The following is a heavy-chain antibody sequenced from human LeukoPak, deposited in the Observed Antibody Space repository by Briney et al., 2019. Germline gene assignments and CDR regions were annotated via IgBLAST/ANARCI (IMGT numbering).Heavy chain of an antibody. J-gene: IGHJ4*02. D-gene: IGHD6-19*01. V-gene: IGHV3-53*01. CDR2: IYTGGGR. Sequence: PGGSLRLSCAASGFTVSSYYMNWVRQAPGKELEWVSVIYTGGGRYYADSVRGRFTISRDNSKNTLYLQMNSLRAEDTAVYYCARDRITAVAGSLSHYFDYWGQGTLVTVSS. CDR1: GFTVSSYY. CDR3: ARDRITAVAGSLSHYFDY.